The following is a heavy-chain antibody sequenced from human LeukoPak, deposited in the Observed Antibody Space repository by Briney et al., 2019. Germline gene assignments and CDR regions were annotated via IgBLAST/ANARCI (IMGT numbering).Heavy chain of an antibody. J-gene: IGHJ4*02. CDR3: ARDGSVGATGI. V-gene: IGHV3-7*01. Sequence: PGGSLRLSCAASGFTFSSYWMSWVRQAPGKGLEWVANIKQDGSEKYYVDSVKGRFTISRDNAKNSLYLQVNSLRAEDTAVYYCARDGSVGATGIWGQGTLVTVSS. CDR2: IKQDGSEK. D-gene: IGHD1-26*01. CDR1: GFTFSSYW.